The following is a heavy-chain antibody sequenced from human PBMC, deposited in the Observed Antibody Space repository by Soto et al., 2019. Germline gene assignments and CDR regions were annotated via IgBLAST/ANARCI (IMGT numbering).Heavy chain of an antibody. J-gene: IGHJ6*02. CDR3: ARDDQLEFTGGYYYGMDV. Sequence: EVQLVESGGGLVKPGGSLRLSCAASGFTFSSYSMNWVRQAPGKGLEWVSSISSSSSYIYYADSVKGRFTISRDNAKNSLYLQMNSLRAEDTAVYYCARDDQLEFTGGYYYGMDVWGQGTTVTVSS. CDR1: GFTFSSYS. CDR2: ISSSSSYI. V-gene: IGHV3-21*01. D-gene: IGHD6-6*01.